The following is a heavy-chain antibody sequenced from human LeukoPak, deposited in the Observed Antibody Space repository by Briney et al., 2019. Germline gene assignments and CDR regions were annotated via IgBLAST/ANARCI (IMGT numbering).Heavy chain of an antibody. V-gene: IGHV1-18*04. CDR1: GYTFTGYY. D-gene: IGHD1-26*01. CDR2: ISAYNGNT. J-gene: IGHJ4*02. Sequence: ASVKVSCKASGYTFTGYYMHWVRQAPGQGLEWMGWISAYNGNTNYAQKVQGRVTMTTDTSTSTAYMELRSLRSDDTAVYYCARAEGYSGTYFFDYWGQGTLVTVSS. CDR3: ARAEGYSGTYFFDY.